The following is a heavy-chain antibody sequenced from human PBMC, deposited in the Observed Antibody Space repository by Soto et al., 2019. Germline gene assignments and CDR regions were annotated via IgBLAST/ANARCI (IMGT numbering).Heavy chain of an antibody. V-gene: IGHV3-23*01. CDR3: SITASGWFSAFEI. D-gene: IGHD6-13*01. Sequence: EVQLLESGGGLVQPGGSLRLSCAASGFTFSSYAMSWVRQAPGKGLEWVSAISGSGGTTYYADSVKGRFTFSRDNSKKTLYLQMNCLRAEDAAVYYCSITASGWFSAFEIGGQGTMVTVSS. CDR2: ISGSGGTT. J-gene: IGHJ3*02. CDR1: GFTFSSYA.